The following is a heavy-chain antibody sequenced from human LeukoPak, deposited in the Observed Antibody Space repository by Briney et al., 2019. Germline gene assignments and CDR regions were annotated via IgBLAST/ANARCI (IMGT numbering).Heavy chain of an antibody. CDR2: IYPGDSDT. CDR1: GYSFATYW. V-gene: IGHV5-51*01. CDR3: ARRGYCGGDCYSDY. Sequence: PGESLKISCKGSGYSFATYWIGVVRQMPGKGLEWMGIIYPGDSDTRYSPSFQGQVTISADKSISTAFLQWSSLKASDTAMYYCARRGYCGGDCYSDYWGQGTLVTVSS. D-gene: IGHD2-21*01. J-gene: IGHJ4*02.